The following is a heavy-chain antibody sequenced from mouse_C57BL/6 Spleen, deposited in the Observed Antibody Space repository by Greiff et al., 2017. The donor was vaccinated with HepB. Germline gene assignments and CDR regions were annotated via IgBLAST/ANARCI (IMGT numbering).Heavy chain of an antibody. CDR3: ARGKFYYYGSSYTHYFDD. J-gene: IGHJ2*01. D-gene: IGHD1-1*01. V-gene: IGHV3-6*01. CDR1: GYSITSGYY. Sequence: EVHLVESGPGLVKPSQSLSLTCSVTGYSITSGYYWNWIRQFPGNKLEWMGYISYDGSNNYNPSLKNRISITRDTSKNQFFLKLNSVTTEDTATYYRARGKFYYYGSSYTHYFDDWGQGTTLTVSS. CDR2: ISYDGSN.